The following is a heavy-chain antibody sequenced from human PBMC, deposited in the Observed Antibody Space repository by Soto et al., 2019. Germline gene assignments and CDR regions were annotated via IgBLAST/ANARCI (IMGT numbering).Heavy chain of an antibody. CDR2: IYYSGST. Sequence: PSETRSLTCTVSGGSISSGGYYWSWIRQHPGKGLEWIGYIYYSGSTYYNPSLKSRVTISVDTSKNQFSLKLSSVTAADTAVYYCARDQRGYSYGPYSYYMDVWGKGTMVTVSS. CDR1: GGSISSGGYY. CDR3: ARDQRGYSYGPYSYYMDV. J-gene: IGHJ6*03. D-gene: IGHD5-18*01. V-gene: IGHV4-31*03.